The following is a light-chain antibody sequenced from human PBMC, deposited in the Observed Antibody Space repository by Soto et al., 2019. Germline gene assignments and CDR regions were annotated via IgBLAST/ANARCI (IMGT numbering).Light chain of an antibody. CDR3: SSYTSSSTYV. V-gene: IGLV2-14*01. CDR1: SSDVGGYDY. CDR2: DVS. J-gene: IGLJ1*01. Sequence: QSALTQPASVSGSPGQSIAISCTGTSSDVGGYDYVSWYQQHPGKALKLMIYDVSNRPSGVSNRFSGSKSDNTASLTISGLQAEDEADYYCSSYTSSSTYVFGTGTKVTVL.